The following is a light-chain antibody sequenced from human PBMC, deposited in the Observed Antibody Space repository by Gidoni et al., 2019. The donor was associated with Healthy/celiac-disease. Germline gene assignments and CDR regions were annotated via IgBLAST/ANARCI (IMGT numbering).Light chain of an antibody. V-gene: IGKV3-20*01. CDR1: QSVSSSY. CDR3: QQYRT. J-gene: IGKJ2*01. CDR2: GAS. Sequence: EIVLTQSPGTLSLSPGERATLSCRASQSVSSSYLAWYQQKPGQAPRLLIYGASSRATGIPDRFRGSGSGTDFTLTTSRLEPEDFAVYYCQQYRTFGQXTKLEIK.